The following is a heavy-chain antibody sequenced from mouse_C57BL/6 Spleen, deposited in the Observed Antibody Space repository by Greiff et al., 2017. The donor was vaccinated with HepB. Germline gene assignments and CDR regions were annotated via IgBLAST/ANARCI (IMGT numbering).Heavy chain of an antibody. Sequence: VQLKESGGDLVKPGGSLKLSCAASGFTFSSYGMSWVRQTPDKRLEWVATISSGGSYTYYPDSVKGRFTISRDNAKNTLYLQMSSLKSEDTAMYYCARPDPFAYWGQGTLVTVSA. CDR2: ISSGGSYT. V-gene: IGHV5-6*01. CDR3: ARPDPFAY. CDR1: GFTFSSYG. J-gene: IGHJ3*01.